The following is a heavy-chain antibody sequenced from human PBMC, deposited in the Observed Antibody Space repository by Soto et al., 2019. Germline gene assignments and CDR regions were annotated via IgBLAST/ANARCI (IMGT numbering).Heavy chain of an antibody. Sequence: SVKVSCQASGGTFSSYAISWVRPAPGQGLEWMGGIIPIFGTANYAQKFQGRVTITADESTRTDYMEPSSQRSEETAVYYCPIAHKLELPLDYWGQGTLVTVSS. D-gene: IGHD1-7*01. CDR1: GGTFSSYA. CDR2: IIPIFGTA. J-gene: IGHJ4*02. CDR3: PIAHKLELPLDY. V-gene: IGHV1-69*13.